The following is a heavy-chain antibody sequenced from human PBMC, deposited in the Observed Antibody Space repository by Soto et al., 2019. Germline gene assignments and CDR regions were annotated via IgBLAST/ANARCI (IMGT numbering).Heavy chain of an antibody. D-gene: IGHD3-22*01. Sequence: SVKVSCKDSGYTFTSYAMHWVRQAPGQRLEWMGWINAGNGNTKYSQKFQGRVTITRDTSASTAYMELNSLRVEDTAVYYCARPLNRITMILIDFDIWGQGTMVTVPS. CDR1: GYTFTSYA. J-gene: IGHJ3*02. V-gene: IGHV1-3*01. CDR2: INAGNGNT. CDR3: ARPLNRITMILIDFDI.